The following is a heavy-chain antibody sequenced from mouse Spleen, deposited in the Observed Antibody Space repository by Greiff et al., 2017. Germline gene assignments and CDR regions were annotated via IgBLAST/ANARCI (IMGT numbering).Heavy chain of an antibody. J-gene: IGHJ4*01. D-gene: IGHD1-1*01. CDR1: GYTFTDYN. Sequence: VQLQQSGPELVKPGASVKIPCKASGYTFTDYNMDWVKQSHGKSLEWIGDINPNNGGTIYNQKFKGKATLTVDKSSSTAYMELRSLTSEDTAVYYCARGDYYGSSSAMDYWGQGTSVTVSS. CDR2: INPNNGGT. V-gene: IGHV1-18*01. CDR3: ARGDYYGSSSAMDY.